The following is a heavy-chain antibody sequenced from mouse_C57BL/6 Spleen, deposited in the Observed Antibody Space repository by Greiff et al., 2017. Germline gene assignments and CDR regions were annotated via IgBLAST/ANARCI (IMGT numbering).Heavy chain of an antibody. V-gene: IGHV8-12*01. J-gene: IGHJ3*01. CDR3: GRSRDDGYYAWFAD. Sequence: QVTLKESGPGILQSSQTLSLTCSFSGFSLSTSGMGVSWIRQPSGKGLVWLAHIYWDDDKRYNPSLKSPLTISKDTSRNRVFLKITSMDTADNATYYCGRSRDDGYYAWFADWGQGTLVTVSA. D-gene: IGHD2-3*01. CDR1: GFSLSTSGMG. CDR2: IYWDDDK.